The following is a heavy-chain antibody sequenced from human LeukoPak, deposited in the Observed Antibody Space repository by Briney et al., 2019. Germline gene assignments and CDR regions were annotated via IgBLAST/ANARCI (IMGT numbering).Heavy chain of an antibody. Sequence: ASVKVSCKXSGYTFTSYNIHWVRQAPGQGLEWMGIINPTGGSTGYAQKFQGRVTMTRDTSTSTVYMEMSNLRSEDTAVYYCARDIAGGWNYFDYWGQGTLVTVSS. CDR1: GYTFTSYN. V-gene: IGHV1-46*01. D-gene: IGHD1-14*01. J-gene: IGHJ4*02. CDR2: INPTGGST. CDR3: ARDIAGGWNYFDY.